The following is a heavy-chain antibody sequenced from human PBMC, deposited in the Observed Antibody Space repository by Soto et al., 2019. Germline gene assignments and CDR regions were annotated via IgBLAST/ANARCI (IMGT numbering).Heavy chain of an antibody. CDR1: GFTFSSYE. V-gene: IGHV3-48*03. D-gene: IGHD5-18*01. CDR3: ARDAAAMVTAYYYYGMDV. Sequence: PVGSLRLSCAASGFTFSSYEMNWVRQAPGKGLEWVSYISSSGSTIYYADSVKGRFTISRDNAKNSLYLQMNSLRAEDTAVYYCARDAAAMVTAYYYYGMDVWGQGTTVTVSS. CDR2: ISSSGSTI. J-gene: IGHJ6*02.